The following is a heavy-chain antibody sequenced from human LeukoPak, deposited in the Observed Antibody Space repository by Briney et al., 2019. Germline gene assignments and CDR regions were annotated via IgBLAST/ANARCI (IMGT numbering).Heavy chain of an antibody. V-gene: IGHV4-59*05. Sequence: NTGGSLRLSCAASGFTFSSYSMNWVRQPPGKGLEWIGSIYYSGSTYYNPSLKSRVTISVDTSKNQFSLKLSSVTAADTAVYYCVWFGENDAFDIWGQGTMVTVSS. CDR1: GFTFSSYSMN. J-gene: IGHJ3*02. D-gene: IGHD3-10*01. CDR2: IYYSGST. CDR3: VWFGENDAFDI.